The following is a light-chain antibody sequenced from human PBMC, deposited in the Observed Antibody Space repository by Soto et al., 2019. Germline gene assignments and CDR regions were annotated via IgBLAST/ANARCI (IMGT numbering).Light chain of an antibody. CDR2: VAS. V-gene: IGKV1-39*01. CDR1: QSMSSS. Sequence: DIQMTQSPSSLSASVGDRVTVTCRASQSMSSSLNWYQQKPWKAPKVLIYVASTLQSGVPSRFSGSGSGTDFTLTISSLQPEDSTTYYCQQTYTTPWTFGQGTKVDI. CDR3: QQTYTTPWT. J-gene: IGKJ1*01.